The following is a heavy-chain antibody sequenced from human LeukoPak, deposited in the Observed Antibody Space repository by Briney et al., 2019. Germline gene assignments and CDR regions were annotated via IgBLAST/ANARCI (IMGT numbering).Heavy chain of an antibody. V-gene: IGHV3-30*03. Sequence: PGGSLRLSCAASGFIFSNYHMNWVRQAPGKGLEWVAVISYDGSNKYCADSVKGRFTISRDNSKNTLYLQMNSLRAEDTAVYYCARDPKLWPDYYFDYWGQGTLVTVSS. D-gene: IGHD2-21*01. CDR3: ARDPKLWPDYYFDY. J-gene: IGHJ4*02. CDR2: ISYDGSNK. CDR1: GFIFSNYH.